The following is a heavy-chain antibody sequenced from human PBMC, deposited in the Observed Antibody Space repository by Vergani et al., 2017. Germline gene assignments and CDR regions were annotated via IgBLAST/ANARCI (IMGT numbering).Heavy chain of an antibody. D-gene: IGHD6-6*01. CDR1: GFTFSSYS. CDR2: ISSSSSYI. Sequence: EVQLVESGGGLVKPGGSLRLSCAASGFTFSSYSMNWVRQAPGKGLEWVSSISSSSSYIYYADSVKGRFTTSRDNAKNSLYLQMNSLRAEDTAVYYCARGGKYSSSSRGNWFDPWGQGTLVTVSS. V-gene: IGHV3-21*01. J-gene: IGHJ5*02. CDR3: ARGGKYSSSSRGNWFDP.